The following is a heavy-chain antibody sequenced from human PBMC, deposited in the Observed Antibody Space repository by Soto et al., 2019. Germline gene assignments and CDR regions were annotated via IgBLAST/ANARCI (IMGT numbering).Heavy chain of an antibody. Sequence: GGSLRLSCAASGFTFSSYGMHWVRQAPGKGLEWVAVISYDGSNKYYADSVKGRFTISRDNSKNTLYLQMNSLRAEDTAVYYCAKVSGWYGLYFDYWGQGTLVTVSS. J-gene: IGHJ4*02. V-gene: IGHV3-30*18. D-gene: IGHD6-19*01. CDR2: ISYDGSNK. CDR3: AKVSGWYGLYFDY. CDR1: GFTFSSYG.